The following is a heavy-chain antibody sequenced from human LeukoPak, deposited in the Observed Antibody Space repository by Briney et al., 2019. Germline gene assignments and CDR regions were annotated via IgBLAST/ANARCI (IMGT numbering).Heavy chain of an antibody. Sequence: ASVKVSCKASGYTFTGYYMHWVRQAPGQGLGWMGWINPNSGGTNYAQKFQGRVTMTRDTSISTAYMELSRLRSDDTAVYYCARVRPYTIFGVVLKSDSDYWGQGTLVTVSS. D-gene: IGHD3-3*01. V-gene: IGHV1-2*02. CDR3: ARVRPYTIFGVVLKSDSDY. CDR2: INPNSGGT. CDR1: GYTFTGYY. J-gene: IGHJ4*02.